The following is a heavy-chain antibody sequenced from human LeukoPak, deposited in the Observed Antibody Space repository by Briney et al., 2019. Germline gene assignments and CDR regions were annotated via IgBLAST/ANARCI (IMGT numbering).Heavy chain of an antibody. V-gene: IGHV3-48*03. CDR1: GFTFSSYE. CDR2: ISSSGSTI. CDR3: ARGEDDSSGSFDY. J-gene: IGHJ4*02. Sequence: PGGSLRLSCAASGFTFSSYEMNWVRQAPGKGLEWVSYISSSGSTIYYADSVKGRFTISRDNAKNSLYLQMNSLRAEDTAVYYCARGEDDSSGSFDYWGQGTLVTVSS. D-gene: IGHD3-22*01.